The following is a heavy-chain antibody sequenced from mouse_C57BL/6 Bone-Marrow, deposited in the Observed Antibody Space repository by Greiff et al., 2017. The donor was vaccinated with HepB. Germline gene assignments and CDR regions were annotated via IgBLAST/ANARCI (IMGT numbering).Heavy chain of an antibody. D-gene: IGHD1-1*01. CDR3: ARGDYGSSYPYFDY. CDR1: GFTFSDYY. V-gene: IGHV5-16*01. Sequence: EVKLMESEGGLVQPGSSMKLSYTASGFTFSDYYMAWVRQVPEKGLEWVANINYDGSSTYYLDSLKSRFIIARDNAKNILYLQMRSLKSEDTATYYCARGDYGSSYPYFDYWGQGTTLTVSS. J-gene: IGHJ2*01. CDR2: INYDGSST.